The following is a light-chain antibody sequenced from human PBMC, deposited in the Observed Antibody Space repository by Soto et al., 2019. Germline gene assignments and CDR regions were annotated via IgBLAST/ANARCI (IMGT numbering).Light chain of an antibody. Sequence: QSALTQPRSVSWSPGQSVTISCTGTSSDVVSWYQQHPGKAPKLIIYYVSQRPSGVPDRFSGSKSGNTASLTISGLQAEDEADYYCCSSAGGFTWVFGGGTKLTAL. CDR3: CSSAGGFTWV. CDR1: SSDV. V-gene: IGLV2-11*01. CDR2: YVS. J-gene: IGLJ3*02.